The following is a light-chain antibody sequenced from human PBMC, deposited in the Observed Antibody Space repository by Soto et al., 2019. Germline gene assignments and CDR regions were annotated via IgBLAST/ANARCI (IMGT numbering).Light chain of an antibody. J-gene: IGLJ1*01. CDR1: SSDVGTYNY. V-gene: IGLV2-11*01. CDR3: CSYAGSYTYV. CDR2: DVT. Sequence: QSVLTQPRSVSGSPGQSVTISCTGTSSDVGTYNYVSWYQQHPGKAPKVMIYDVTKRPSGVPDRFSGSKSGNTASLTISGLQAEDEADYYCCSYAGSYTYVFGAGTKVTVL.